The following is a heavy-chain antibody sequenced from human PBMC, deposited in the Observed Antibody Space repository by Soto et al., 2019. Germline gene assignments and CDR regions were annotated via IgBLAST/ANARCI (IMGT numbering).Heavy chain of an antibody. D-gene: IGHD6-13*01. Sequence: GGSLRLSCAASGFTFSSYEMNWVRQAPGKGLEWVSYISSSGSTIYYADSVKGRFTISRDNAKNSLYLQMNSLRAEDTAVYYCARAIAAAGLYYYYGMDVWGQGTTVTVSS. J-gene: IGHJ6*02. CDR2: ISSSGSTI. V-gene: IGHV3-48*03. CDR1: GFTFSSYE. CDR3: ARAIAAAGLYYYYGMDV.